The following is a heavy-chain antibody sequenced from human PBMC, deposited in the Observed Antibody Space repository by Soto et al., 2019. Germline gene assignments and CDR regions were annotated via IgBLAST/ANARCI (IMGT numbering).Heavy chain of an antibody. J-gene: IGHJ4*01. V-gene: IGHV4-61*01. CDR3: ARSLGTVYDSLPDY. CDR1: GGSVSSGTYY. Sequence: QVQLQESGPGLVKPSETLSLTCTVSGGSVSSGTYYWSWIRQPPGKGLEWIGYIYYPGSTNYNPALKSRDTIAIDTSKNQFALKLSSVTAADTAVFYCARSLGTVYDSLPDYWGQGTLVTVSS. D-gene: IGHD3-22*01. CDR2: IYYPGST.